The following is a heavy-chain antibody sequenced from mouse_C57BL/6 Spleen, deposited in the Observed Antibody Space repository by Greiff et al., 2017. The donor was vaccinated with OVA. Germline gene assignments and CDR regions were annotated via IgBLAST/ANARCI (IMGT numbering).Heavy chain of an antibody. D-gene: IGHD2-4*01. V-gene: IGHV1-7*01. J-gene: IGHJ2*01. CDR1: GYTFTSYW. Sequence: VQLQQSGAELAKPGASVKLSCKASGYTFTSYWMHWVKQRPGQGLEWIGYINPSSGYTKYNQKFKDKATLTADKSSSTAYMQLSSLTYEDSAVYCCARGDEYDDDGFDYWGQGTTLTVSS. CDR2: INPSSGYT. CDR3: ARGDEYDDDGFDY.